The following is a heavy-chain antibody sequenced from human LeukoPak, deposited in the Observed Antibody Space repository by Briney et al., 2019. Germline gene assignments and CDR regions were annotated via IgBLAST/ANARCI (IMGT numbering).Heavy chain of an antibody. D-gene: IGHD2-21*02. J-gene: IGHJ4*02. CDR3: ARGRTAGDNYFDY. CDR2: IYSGGST. Sequence: TGGSLRLSCAASGFTFSNYPMNWVRQAPGKGLEWVSVIYSGGSTYYADSVKGRFTISRDNSKNTLYLQMNGLRAEDTAVYYCARGRTAGDNYFDYWGQGTLVTVSS. V-gene: IGHV3-66*01. CDR1: GFTFSNYP.